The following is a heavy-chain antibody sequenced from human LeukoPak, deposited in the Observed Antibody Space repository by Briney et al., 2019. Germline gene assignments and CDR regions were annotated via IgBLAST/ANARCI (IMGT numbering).Heavy chain of an antibody. CDR3: ARASYYDILTGYYDQYYFDY. Sequence: SETLSLTCAVYGGSFSGYYWSWIRQPPGKGLEWIGEINHSGSTNYNPSLKSRVTISVHTSKNQFPLKLSSVTAADTAVYYCARASYYDILTGYYDQYYFDYWGQGTLVTVSS. CDR1: GGSFSGYY. CDR2: INHSGST. V-gene: IGHV4-34*01. J-gene: IGHJ4*02. D-gene: IGHD3-9*01.